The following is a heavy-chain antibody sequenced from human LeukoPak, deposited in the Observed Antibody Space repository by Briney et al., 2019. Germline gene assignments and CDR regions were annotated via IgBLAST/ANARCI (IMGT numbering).Heavy chain of an antibody. CDR1: GDSVSSNSAA. D-gene: IGHD2-15*01. CDR2: TYYRSKWYN. J-gene: IGHJ5*02. CDR3: VRDHCTGGNCCANWFDP. V-gene: IGHV6-1*01. Sequence: SQTLSLTCAISGDSVSSNSAAWNWIRQSPSRGLEWLGRTYYRSKWYNHYAVSVKSRITVNPDTSKNQFSLQLNSVTPEDTAVYYCVRDHCTGGNCCANWFDPWGQKTLVTVSS.